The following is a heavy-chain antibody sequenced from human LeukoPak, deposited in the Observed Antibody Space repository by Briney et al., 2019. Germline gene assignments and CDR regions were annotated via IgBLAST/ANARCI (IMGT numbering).Heavy chain of an antibody. J-gene: IGHJ4*02. Sequence: SETLSLTCTVSGGSISNYYWSWIRQTPGKGLEWIGYIHNSGSTKYNPSLKSPVSISVDTSKNQFSLKVNSVTAADTAVYYCARLHSYGYGSGSYYNGALFWGQGTLVTVSS. D-gene: IGHD3-10*01. V-gene: IGHV4-59*08. CDR2: IHNSGST. CDR1: GGSISNYY. CDR3: ARLHSYGYGSGSYYNGALF.